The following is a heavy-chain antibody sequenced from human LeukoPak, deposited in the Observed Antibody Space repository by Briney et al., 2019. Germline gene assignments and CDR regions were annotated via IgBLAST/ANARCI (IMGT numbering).Heavy chain of an antibody. CDR1: GYTFTNYA. D-gene: IGHD3-10*01. Sequence: ASVKVSCKASGYTFTNYAIHWVRQAPGQRHEWMGWINAGNGNTKYSQKYQGRLTITSDTSATTVYMELSSLRPEDTAFYYCARGLLWFAELSPFGHWGQGTLVTVSS. CDR3: ARGLLWFAELSPFGH. J-gene: IGHJ4*02. V-gene: IGHV1-3*01. CDR2: INAGNGNT.